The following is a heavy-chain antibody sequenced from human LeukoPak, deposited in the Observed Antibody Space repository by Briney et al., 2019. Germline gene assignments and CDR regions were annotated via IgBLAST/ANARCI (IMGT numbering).Heavy chain of an antibody. D-gene: IGHD1-26*01. CDR3: ARDSGIVGATTVLFDP. J-gene: IGHJ5*02. CDR1: GYTFTSYG. Sequence: GASVKVSCKASGYTFTSYGISWVRQAPGQGLEWMGWISAYNGNTNYAQKLQGRVTMTTDTSTSTAYMELRSLRSDDTAVYYCARDSGIVGATTVLFDPRGQGTLVTVSS. V-gene: IGHV1-18*01. CDR2: ISAYNGNT.